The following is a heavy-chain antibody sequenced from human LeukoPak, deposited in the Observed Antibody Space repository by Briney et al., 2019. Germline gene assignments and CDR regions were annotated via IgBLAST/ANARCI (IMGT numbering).Heavy chain of an antibody. CDR3: ARDLSNILTGYYSSFDY. Sequence: PGGSLRLSCAASGFTVSSYEMNWVRQAPGKGLEWVSYISDNGRTIYYADSVKGRFTISRDNAKNSLYLQMNSLRAEDTAVYYCARDLSNILTGYYSSFDYWGQGTLVTVSS. J-gene: IGHJ4*02. CDR1: GFTVSSYE. V-gene: IGHV3-48*03. D-gene: IGHD3-9*01. CDR2: ISDNGRTI.